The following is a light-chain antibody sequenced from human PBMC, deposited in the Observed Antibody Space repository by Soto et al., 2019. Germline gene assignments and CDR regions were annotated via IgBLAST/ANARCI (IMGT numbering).Light chain of an antibody. Sequence: EIVMTQSPATLSVSPGERATLSCRASQSVSSNLAWYQQKPGQTPRLLIYVASTTATGIPARFSGSGSGTEFTLTISSLQSEEFAVYYCQQYNNWPPLTFGGGTKVEIK. CDR2: VAS. CDR1: QSVSSN. J-gene: IGKJ4*01. CDR3: QQYNNWPPLT. V-gene: IGKV3-15*01.